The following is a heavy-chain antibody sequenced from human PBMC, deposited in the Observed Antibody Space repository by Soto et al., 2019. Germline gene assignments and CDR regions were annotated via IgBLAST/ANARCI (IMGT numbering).Heavy chain of an antibody. J-gene: IGHJ4*02. V-gene: IGHV1-46*01. CDR1: GYTFTSYY. CDR2: INPSGGST. D-gene: IGHD6-13*01. Sequence: QVQLVQSGAEVKKPGASVKVSCKASGYTFTSYYMHWVRQAPGQGLEWMGIINPSGGSTSYAQKFQGRVTMTRDTSTSTVYMELSSLRSEDMAVYYCARDGGIAAAEDYWGQGTLVTVSS. CDR3: ARDGGIAAAEDY.